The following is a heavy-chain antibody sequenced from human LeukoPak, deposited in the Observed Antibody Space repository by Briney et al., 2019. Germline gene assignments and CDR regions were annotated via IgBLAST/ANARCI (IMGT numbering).Heavy chain of an antibody. CDR3: ARDGYDFWSGYYTGDPQFDY. V-gene: IGHV1-2*02. CDR1: GYTFTGYY. J-gene: IGHJ4*02. D-gene: IGHD3-3*01. CDR2: INPNSGGT. Sequence: SVKVSCKASGYTFTGYYMHWVRQAPGQGLEWMGWINPNSGGTNYAQKFQGRVTMTRDTSISTAYMELSRLRSDDTAVYYCARDGYDFWSGYYTGDPQFDYWGQGTLVTVSS.